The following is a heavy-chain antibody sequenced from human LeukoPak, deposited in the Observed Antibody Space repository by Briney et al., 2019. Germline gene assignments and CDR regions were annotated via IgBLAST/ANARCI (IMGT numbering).Heavy chain of an antibody. Sequence: GGSLRLSCAASGFTFSSYAMSWVRQAPGKGLEWVSAISGSGGSTYYADSVKGRFTISRDNSRNTLFLQMNSLRVEDTAVYYCARMSASYLDNWGQGTLVTVSS. CDR3: ARMSASYLDN. CDR2: ISGSGGST. D-gene: IGHD3-3*01. J-gene: IGHJ4*02. CDR1: GFTFSSYA. V-gene: IGHV3-23*01.